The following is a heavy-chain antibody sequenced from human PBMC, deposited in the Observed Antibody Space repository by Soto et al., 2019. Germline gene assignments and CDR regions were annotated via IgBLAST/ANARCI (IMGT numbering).Heavy chain of an antibody. CDR2: MYNTGST. J-gene: IGHJ6*02. Sequence: PSETLSLTCTVSGGSISGYYWSWIRQPPGKGLEWIGYMYNTGSTVYNPSFKSRVTISVGTSKNQFSLKLNSVTAADTAVYYCARDLWGYCGTDCYPLDVWGQGTTVT. CDR1: GGSISGYY. D-gene: IGHD2-21*02. CDR3: ARDLWGYCGTDCYPLDV. V-gene: IGHV4-59*01.